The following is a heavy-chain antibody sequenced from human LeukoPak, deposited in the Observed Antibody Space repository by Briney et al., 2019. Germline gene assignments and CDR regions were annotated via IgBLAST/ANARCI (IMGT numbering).Heavy chain of an antibody. J-gene: IGHJ5*02. D-gene: IGHD1/OR15-1a*01. V-gene: IGHV4-30-2*01. CDR1: GGSISSGGFS. CDR2: IYHSGST. CDR3: ARLRYNWNKQPDLRFDP. Sequence: PSQTLSLTCGVSGGSISSGGFSWSWIRQPPGKGLEWIGYIYHSGSTYYKPSLKSRVTISIDRSKNYSSLNLSSVTAADTAVYYCARLRYNWNKQPDLRFDPWGQGTLVTVSS.